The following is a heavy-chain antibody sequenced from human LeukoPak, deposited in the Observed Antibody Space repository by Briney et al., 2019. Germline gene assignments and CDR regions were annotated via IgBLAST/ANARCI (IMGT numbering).Heavy chain of an antibody. J-gene: IGHJ4*02. Sequence: SETLSLTCTVSGGSISSGDYYWSWIRQPPGKGLEWIGYIYYSGSTYYNPSLKSRVTISVDTSKNQFSLKLSSVTAADTAVYYCAGYFDWLSGFDYWGQGTLVTVSS. CDR1: GGSISSGDYY. D-gene: IGHD3-9*01. CDR3: AGYFDWLSGFDY. V-gene: IGHV4-30-4*02. CDR2: IYYSGST.